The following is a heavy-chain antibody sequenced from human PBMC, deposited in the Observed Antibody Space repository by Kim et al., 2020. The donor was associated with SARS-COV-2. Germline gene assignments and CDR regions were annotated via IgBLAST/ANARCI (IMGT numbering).Heavy chain of an antibody. Sequence: GGSLRLSCAASGFTFSNAWMSWVRQAPGKGLEWVGRIKSKTDGGTTDYAAPVKGRFTISRDDSKNTLYLQMNSLKTEDTAVYYCTTDSIGELVDYYGMDVWGQGTTVTVSS. J-gene: IGHJ6*02. V-gene: IGHV3-15*01. CDR1: GFTFSNAW. CDR2: IKSKTDGGTT. CDR3: TTDSIGELVDYYGMDV. D-gene: IGHD3-10*01.